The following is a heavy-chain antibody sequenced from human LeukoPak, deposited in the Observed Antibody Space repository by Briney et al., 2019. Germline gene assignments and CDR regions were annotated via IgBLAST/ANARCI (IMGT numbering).Heavy chain of an antibody. J-gene: IGHJ4*02. CDR2: ISAYNGNT. CDR1: GGTFSSYA. CDR3: ARDGVRVLPRGGGDSDY. V-gene: IGHV1-18*01. D-gene: IGHD3-10*01. Sequence: ASVKVSCKASGGTFSSYAISWVRQAPGQGLEWMGWISAYNGNTNYAQKLQGRVTMTTDTSTSTAYMELRSLRSDDTAVYYCARDGVRVLPRGGGDSDYWGQGTLVTVSS.